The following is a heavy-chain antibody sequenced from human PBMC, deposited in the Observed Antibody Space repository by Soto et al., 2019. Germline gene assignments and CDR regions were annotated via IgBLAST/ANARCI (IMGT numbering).Heavy chain of an antibody. CDR3: ARDSVVPAVLYYYYGMDV. CDR1: GYTFTSYA. Sequence: ASVKVSCKASGYTFTSYAMHWVRQAPGQRLEWMGWINAGNGNTKYSQKFQGRVTITRDTSASTAYMELSSLRSEDTAVYYCARDSVVPAVLYYYYGMDVWGQGTTVTVSS. D-gene: IGHD2-2*01. J-gene: IGHJ6*02. CDR2: INAGNGNT. V-gene: IGHV1-3*01.